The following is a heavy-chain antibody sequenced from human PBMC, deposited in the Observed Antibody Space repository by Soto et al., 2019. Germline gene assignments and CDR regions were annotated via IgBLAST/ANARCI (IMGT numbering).Heavy chain of an antibody. D-gene: IGHD3-10*01. V-gene: IGHV4-4*07. Sequence: PSETLSLTCTVSGGSISNYYWNWIRQPAGKGLEWLGRIYTSGSTNYNPSLKSRVTMSVDTSKNQFSLKLSSVTAADTAVYYCARWRHYGSGSYPNYYYYYGMDVWGQGTTVTVSS. CDR1: GGSISNYY. J-gene: IGHJ6*01. CDR3: ARWRHYGSGSYPNYYYYYGMDV. CDR2: IYTSGST.